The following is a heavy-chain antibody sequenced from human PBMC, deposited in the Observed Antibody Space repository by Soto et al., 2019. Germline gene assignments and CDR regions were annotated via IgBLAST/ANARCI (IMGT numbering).Heavy chain of an antibody. CDR1: GYTFKDYD. D-gene: IGHD2-21*02. CDR3: SRRMTWRLWCFKL. CDR2: MNPNSGNT. V-gene: IGHV1-8*01. Sequence: QVQLLQSGAEVKKPGTSVRVSCRASGYTFKDYDINWVRRAPGQGLEWMGWMNPNSGNTAYARKFHDRITVLRSDSARTALMEVSSPTPKDPAVSYGSRRMTWRLWCFKLWRSGTQVTVSS. J-gene: IGHJ2*01.